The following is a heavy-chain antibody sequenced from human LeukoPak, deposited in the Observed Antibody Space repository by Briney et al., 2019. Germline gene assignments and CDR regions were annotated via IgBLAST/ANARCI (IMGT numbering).Heavy chain of an antibody. D-gene: IGHD5-12*01. Sequence: SETLSLTCSVSGGSISSYFWSWIRQPPGKGLEWIGQIFYGGSTNYNPSLESRVTMSVATSKSQFSLRLSTVTAADTAVYFCARAYSDYLITWGQGTLLTVSS. J-gene: IGHJ5*02. CDR3: ARAYSDYLIT. CDR1: GGSISSYF. V-gene: IGHV4-59*01. CDR2: IFYGGST.